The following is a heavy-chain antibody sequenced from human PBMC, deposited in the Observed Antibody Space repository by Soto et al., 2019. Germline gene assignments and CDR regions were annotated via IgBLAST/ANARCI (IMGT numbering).Heavy chain of an antibody. CDR2: IYYSGST. CDR1: GGSISSSSYY. D-gene: IGHD2-15*01. Sequence: SETLSPTCTVSGGSISSSSYYWGWIRQPPGKGLEWIGSIYYSGSTYYNPSLKSRVTISVDTSKNQFSLKLSSVTAADTAVYYCARNPPIGCSGGSCYYFYYYGMDVWGQGTTVTVSS. J-gene: IGHJ6*02. CDR3: ARNPPIGCSGGSCYYFYYYGMDV. V-gene: IGHV4-39*01.